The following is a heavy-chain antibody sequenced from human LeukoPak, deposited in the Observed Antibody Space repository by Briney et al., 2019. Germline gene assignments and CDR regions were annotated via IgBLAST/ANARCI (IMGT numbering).Heavy chain of an antibody. CDR3: ARIYGSGTSQPYYFDC. CDR2: ISSSSRFI. D-gene: IGHD3-10*01. V-gene: IGHV3-21*01. J-gene: IGHJ4*02. CDR1: GISFSNYS. Sequence: PGGSLRLSCAASGISFSNYSMNWVRQAPGKGLEWVSLISSSSRFIYYGDSVKGRFTISRDNAKNSLYLHMNSLRAEDTAVYYCARIYGSGTSQPYYFDCWGQGTLVTVSS.